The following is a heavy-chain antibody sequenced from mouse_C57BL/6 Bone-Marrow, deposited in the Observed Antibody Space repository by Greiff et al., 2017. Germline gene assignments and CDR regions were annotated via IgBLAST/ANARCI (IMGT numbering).Heavy chain of an antibody. Sequence: EVMLVESGGGLVQPGGSLKLSCAASGFTFSDYYMYWVRQTPEKRLEWVAYISNGGGSTYYPDTVKGRFTISRDNAKNTLYLQMSRLKSEDTAMYYCARQFENYYGSRGGFAYWGQGTLVTVSA. CDR1: GFTFSDYY. D-gene: IGHD1-1*01. J-gene: IGHJ3*01. CDR3: ARQFENYYGSRGGFAY. CDR2: ISNGGGST. V-gene: IGHV5-12*01.